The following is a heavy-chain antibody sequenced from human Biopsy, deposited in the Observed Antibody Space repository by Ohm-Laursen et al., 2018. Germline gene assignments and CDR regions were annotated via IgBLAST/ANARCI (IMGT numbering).Heavy chain of an antibody. CDR3: TRGGYYYDSLAYYYWFDP. D-gene: IGHD3-22*01. V-gene: IGHV1-2*02. J-gene: IGHJ5*02. CDR2: INAKTGDT. CDR1: GYTFTGYH. Sequence: GASVKVSCKASGYTFTGYHVHWVRQAPGQGLEWMGWINAKTGDTNYAQKFQGRVTMTRDTSISTAYVDLSSRRSDDTAVYYCTRGGYYYDSLAYYYWFDPWGQGTLVTVSS.